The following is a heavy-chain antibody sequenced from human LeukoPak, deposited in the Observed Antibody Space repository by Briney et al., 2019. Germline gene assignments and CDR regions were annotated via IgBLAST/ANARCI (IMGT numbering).Heavy chain of an antibody. CDR1: GFTFDDYA. CDR2: ISWNSGSI. Sequence: PGGSLRLSCAASGFTFDDYAMHWVRQAPGKGLEWVSGISWNSGSIGYADSVKGRFTISRDNSKNTLYLQMNSLRAEDTAVYYCARSGIAAAGAKMGDYWGQGTLVTVSS. J-gene: IGHJ4*02. D-gene: IGHD6-13*01. CDR3: ARSGIAAAGAKMGDY. V-gene: IGHV3-9*01.